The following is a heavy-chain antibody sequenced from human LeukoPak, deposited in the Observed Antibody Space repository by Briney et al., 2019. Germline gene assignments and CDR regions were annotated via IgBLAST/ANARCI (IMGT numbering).Heavy chain of an antibody. CDR1: GGTFSSYA. V-gene: IGHV1-69*13. CDR2: IIPIFGTA. J-gene: IGHJ5*02. D-gene: IGHD2-15*01. Sequence: GASVNVSCKASGGTFSSYAISWVRQAPGQGLEWMGGIIPIFGTANYAQKFQGRVTITADESTSTAYMELSSLRSEDTAVYYCARDHCSGGSCYSVRPPRGWFDPWGQGTLVTVSS. CDR3: ARDHCSGGSCYSVRPPRGWFDP.